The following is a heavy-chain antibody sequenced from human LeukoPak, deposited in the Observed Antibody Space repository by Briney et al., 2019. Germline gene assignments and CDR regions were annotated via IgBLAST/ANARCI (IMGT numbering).Heavy chain of an antibody. D-gene: IGHD6-25*01. J-gene: IGHJ5*02. CDR1: AHTFTIYG. CDR2: IGAYKVET. CDR3: SRPGSGIEVPGLNCFAP. V-gene: IGHV1-18*01. Sequence: AAVTVSYTAPAHTFTIYGISWVRQAPGQGIEWLGWIGAYKVETNYAQKLQGRVTIPTDTTTKRAHRQLKRITYDETSVSYCSRPGSGIEVPGLNCFAPWGHGTPVTVSS.